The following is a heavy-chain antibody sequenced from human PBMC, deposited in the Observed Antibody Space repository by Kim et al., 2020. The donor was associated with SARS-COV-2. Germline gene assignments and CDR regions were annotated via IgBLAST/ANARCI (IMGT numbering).Heavy chain of an antibody. CDR3: AIDVFLRWYNWFDP. Sequence: GGSLRLSCAASGFTFSSYAMSWVRQAPGKGLEWVSAISGSGGSPYYADSVKGRFTISRDNSKNKLYLQMNRLRAEVTAVFYGAIDVFLRWYNWFDPWGQG. D-gene: IGHD3-3*01. CDR2: ISGSGGSP. CDR1: GFTFSSYA. V-gene: IGHV3-23*01. J-gene: IGHJ5*02.